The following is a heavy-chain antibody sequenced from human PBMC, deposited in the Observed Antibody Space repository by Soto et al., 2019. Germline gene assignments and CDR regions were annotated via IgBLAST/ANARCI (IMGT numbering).Heavy chain of an antibody. V-gene: IGHV3-7*01. CDR1: GFTLASYW. J-gene: IGHJ4*02. CDR3: ARDSGDGSGASVNHYLDY. Sequence: GGSLRLSCAASGFTLASYWMSWVRQAPRKGLEWLATIKMDASEKKYVDSVKGRFTMSRDNAKNSLYLQMDSLRAENKAVYFCARDSGDGSGASVNHYLDYWGQGTLVTVSS. D-gene: IGHD3-10*01. CDR2: IKMDASEK.